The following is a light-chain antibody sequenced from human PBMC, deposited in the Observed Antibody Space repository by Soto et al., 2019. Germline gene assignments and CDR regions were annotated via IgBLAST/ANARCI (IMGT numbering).Light chain of an antibody. CDR2: SNN. J-gene: IGLJ3*02. CDR1: SSNIGSNT. V-gene: IGLV1-44*01. CDR3: SAWDDSLNGLV. Sequence: QSVLTQPPSASGTPGQRVTMSCSGSSSNIGSNTINWYQQIPGTAPKLLIYSNNQRPSGVPDGFSGSKSGTSASLAISGLQSADEADFYCSAWDDSLNGLVFGGGTKLTVL.